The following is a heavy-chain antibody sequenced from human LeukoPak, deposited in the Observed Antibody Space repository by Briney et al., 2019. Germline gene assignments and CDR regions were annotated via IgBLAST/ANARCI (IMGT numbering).Heavy chain of an antibody. CDR3: ASTVVKGVGFDY. CDR2: VYTSGST. Sequence: PSETLSLTCTVSGGTISSGSYYWNWIRQPPGKGLEWNGRVYTSGSTHYNPSLKSRVTISVDTSNNQFLLKLSSVAAADTDGSYWASTVVKGVGFDYWGQGTLVTVPS. J-gene: IGHJ4*02. CDR1: GGTISSGSYY. V-gene: IGHV4-61*02. D-gene: IGHD4-23*01.